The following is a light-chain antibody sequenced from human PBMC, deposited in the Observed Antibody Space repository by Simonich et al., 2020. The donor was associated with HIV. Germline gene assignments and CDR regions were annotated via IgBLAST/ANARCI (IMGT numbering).Light chain of an antibody. Sequence: EIVLKQSPATLSLSPGERATPPRRASQSVSSYLACYQQKPAQAPRLLIYDASNSATGIPARFSGSGSGTDFTLTVSSLEPEDFAVYYCQQRNNWPLFTFGPGTKVDIK. CDR1: QSVSSY. CDR3: QQRNNWPLFT. J-gene: IGKJ3*01. V-gene: IGKV3-11*01. CDR2: DAS.